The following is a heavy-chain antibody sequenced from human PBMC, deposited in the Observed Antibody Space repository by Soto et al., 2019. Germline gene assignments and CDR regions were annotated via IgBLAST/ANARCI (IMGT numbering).Heavy chain of an antibody. V-gene: IGHV5-51*01. CDR3: ARQMSYHWNYYYGMDV. CDR2: IYPGDSDT. J-gene: IGHJ6*02. D-gene: IGHD1-20*01. Sequence: PGESLKISCKGSGYSFTSYWIGWVRQMPGKGLEWMGIIYPGDSDTRYSPSFQGQVTISADKSISTAYLQWSSLKASDTAMYYCARQMSYHWNYYYGMDVWGQGTTVTVSS. CDR1: GYSFTSYW.